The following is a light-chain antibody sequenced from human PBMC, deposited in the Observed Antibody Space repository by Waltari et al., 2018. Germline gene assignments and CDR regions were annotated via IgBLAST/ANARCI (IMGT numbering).Light chain of an antibody. V-gene: IGKV1-8*01. Sequence: AVRLTQSPSSFSASTGDRVTITCRASQDIRSYLAWYQQKPGKAPKLLIYASSTVQSGVPSRFRGSGSGTDFTLTISGLQSEDFATYYCQNYFTYPLTFGQGTKVEIK. CDR1: QDIRSY. J-gene: IGKJ1*01. CDR2: ASS. CDR3: QNYFTYPLT.